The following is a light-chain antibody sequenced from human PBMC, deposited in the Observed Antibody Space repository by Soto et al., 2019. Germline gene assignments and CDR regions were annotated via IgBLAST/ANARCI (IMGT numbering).Light chain of an antibody. CDR3: AVWDDSLNGWV. Sequence: QSVLTQPPSTSGTPGQRITMSCSGSSSNIGNNTVNWYQQFPGSAPKLLIETNDQRTSGVPDRFSCSKSATSASLAISGLQSEDEADYYCAVWDDSLNGWVFGGGTKLTVL. J-gene: IGLJ3*02. CDR1: SSNIGNNT. CDR2: TND. V-gene: IGLV1-44*01.